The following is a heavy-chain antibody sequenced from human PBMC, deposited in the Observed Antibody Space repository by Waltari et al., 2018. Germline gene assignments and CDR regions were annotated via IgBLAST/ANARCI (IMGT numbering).Heavy chain of an antibody. Sequence: QVQLVQSGAEVKKPGSSVKVSCKASGGTFSSYAISWVRQAPGQGLEWMGGIIPIFGTANYAQKCQGRVTMTADESTSTAYMELSSLRSEDTAVYYCARARSPRYNWTGASRAFDIWGQGTMVTVSS. CDR2: IIPIFGTA. CDR1: GGTFSSYA. CDR3: ARARSPRYNWTGASRAFDI. V-gene: IGHV1-69*01. D-gene: IGHD1-20*01. J-gene: IGHJ3*02.